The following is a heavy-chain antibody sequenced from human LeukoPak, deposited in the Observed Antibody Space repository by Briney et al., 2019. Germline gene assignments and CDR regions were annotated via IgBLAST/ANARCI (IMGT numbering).Heavy chain of an antibody. CDR3: AREILRFDI. J-gene: IGHJ3*02. V-gene: IGHV7-4-1*02. Sequence: GASVKVSCKASGYGFNSQGMNWVRQAPGQGLEWMGWINTDSGNPTYAQGFTGRFVFSLDSSVSTAYLQISNLMPEDTAKYYCAREILRFDIWGQGTMVTVSS. CDR1: GYGFNSQG. CDR2: INTDSGNP.